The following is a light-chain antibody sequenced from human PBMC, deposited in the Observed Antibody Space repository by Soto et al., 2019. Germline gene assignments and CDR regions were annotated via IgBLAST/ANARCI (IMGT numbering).Light chain of an antibody. V-gene: IGLV2-14*01. J-gene: IGLJ1*01. Sequence: QSALTQPASVSGSPGQSITISCTGTSSDVGGYHYVSWYQQHPGKAPKLVIYEVSNRPSGVSNRFSGSKSGNTASLTISGLHAEDEADYYCTSYTSTSTYVFGTGTKVTVL. CDR1: SSDVGGYHY. CDR2: EVS. CDR3: TSYTSTSTYV.